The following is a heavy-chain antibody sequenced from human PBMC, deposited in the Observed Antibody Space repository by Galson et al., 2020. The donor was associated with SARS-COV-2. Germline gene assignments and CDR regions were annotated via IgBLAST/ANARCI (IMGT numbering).Heavy chain of an antibody. Sequence: GGSLRLSCAASGFTFDDYAMHWVREAPGKGLEWVSGISWNSGSIGYADSVKGRFTISRDNAKNSLYLQMNSLRAEDTALYYCAKDAAEGMDVWGQGTTVTVSS. V-gene: IGHV3-9*01. D-gene: IGHD6-13*01. CDR1: GFTFDDYA. J-gene: IGHJ6*02. CDR3: AKDAAEGMDV. CDR2: ISWNSGSI.